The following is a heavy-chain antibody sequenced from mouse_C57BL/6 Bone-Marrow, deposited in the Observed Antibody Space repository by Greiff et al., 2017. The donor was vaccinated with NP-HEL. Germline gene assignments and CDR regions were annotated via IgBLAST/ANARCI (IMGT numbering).Heavy chain of an antibody. CDR1: GYAFTNYL. CDR3: ARGFPSSYRFAD. D-gene: IGHD1-1*01. CDR2: INPGSGGT. Sequence: VQLQESGAELVRPGTSVKVSCKASGYAFTNYLIEWVKQRPGQGLEWIGVINPGSGGTNYNEKFKGKATLTADKSSSTAYMQLSSLTSEDSAVYFCARGFPSSYRFADWGQGTLVTVSA. V-gene: IGHV1-54*01. J-gene: IGHJ3*01.